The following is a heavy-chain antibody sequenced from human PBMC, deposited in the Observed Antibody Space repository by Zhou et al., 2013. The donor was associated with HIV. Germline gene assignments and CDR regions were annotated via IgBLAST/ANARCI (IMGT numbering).Heavy chain of an antibody. V-gene: IGHV1-18*01. CDR3: ARGTSVASRPYGFDI. CDR2: FTTYKDIT. D-gene: IGHD2-2*01. Sequence: QVHLMQSGAEVKKPGASVKLSCEASGYTFTDYGVVWVRQAPGQGLEWVGWVSTVRQAPAQGLEWMGWFTTYKDITNYAQKFQDRVNMTTDTSTSTAYMELRSLTSDDTAVYYCARGTSVASRPYGFDIWGQGTVVTVSS. CDR1: GYTFTDYG. J-gene: IGHJ3*02.